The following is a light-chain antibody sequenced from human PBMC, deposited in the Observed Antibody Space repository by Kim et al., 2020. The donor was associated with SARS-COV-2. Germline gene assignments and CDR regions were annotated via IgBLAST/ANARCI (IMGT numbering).Light chain of an antibody. V-gene: IGLV2-18*02. CDR1: SSAVGRYNR. Sequence: QSALTQPPSVSGSPGQSVTISCTEASSAVGRYNRVSWYQQPPGTAPKLIIYEVSNRPSGVPDRFSGSKSGNTASLTISGLQAQDEADYYCSSYTDTNTLIFGGGTQLTVL. J-gene: IGLJ2*01. CDR3: SSYTDTNTLI. CDR2: EVS.